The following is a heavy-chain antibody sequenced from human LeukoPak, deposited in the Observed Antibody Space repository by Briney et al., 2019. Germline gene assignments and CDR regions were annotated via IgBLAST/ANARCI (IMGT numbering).Heavy chain of an antibody. V-gene: IGHV4-39*07. Sequence: PSETLSLTCTVSGGSISSSSYYWGWIRQPPGKGLEWIGSIYYSGSTYYNPSLKSRVTISVDTSKNQFSLKLSSVTAADTAVYYCARDWESYFDYWGQGTLVTVSS. J-gene: IGHJ4*02. CDR1: GGSISSSSYY. CDR2: IYYSGST. D-gene: IGHD1-26*01. CDR3: ARDWESYFDY.